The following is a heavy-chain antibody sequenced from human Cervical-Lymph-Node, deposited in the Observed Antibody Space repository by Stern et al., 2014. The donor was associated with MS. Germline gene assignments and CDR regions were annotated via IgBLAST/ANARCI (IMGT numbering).Heavy chain of an antibody. Sequence: VQLVESGAGVKKPGSSVKVSCKASGGTFSSYAISWVRQAPGQGLEWKGRNIPIFGTANYEQKFQGRVTITAEESTSTAYMELSSLRSEDTAVYYCASILAARHYWGQGTLVTVSS. J-gene: IGHJ4*02. CDR2: NIPIFGTA. D-gene: IGHD6-6*01. CDR3: ASILAARHY. CDR1: GGTFSSYA. V-gene: IGHV1-69*18.